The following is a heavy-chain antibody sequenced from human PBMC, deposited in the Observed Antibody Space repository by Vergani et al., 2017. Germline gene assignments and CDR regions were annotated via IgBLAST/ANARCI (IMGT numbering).Heavy chain of an antibody. CDR3: TRGLPRTLTTETYYFDD. Sequence: QVQLLQSGAEVKKPGASVKLSCKASGYSFTTYDINWVRQALGHGLEWVGWINPNSGNTGYARRFEGRVTITRDTAISTAYMELSGLYSDDTAVYYCTRGLPRTLTTETYYFDDWGQGTLVSVSP. CDR1: GYSFTTYD. CDR2: INPNSGNT. V-gene: IGHV1-8*03. J-gene: IGHJ4*02. D-gene: IGHD1-14*01.